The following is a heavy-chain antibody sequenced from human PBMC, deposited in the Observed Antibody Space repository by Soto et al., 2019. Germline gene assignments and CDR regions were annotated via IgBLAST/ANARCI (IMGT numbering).Heavy chain of an antibody. CDR3: ARAVGIAAAEPYYYYGMDV. D-gene: IGHD6-13*01. CDR2: INPNSGGT. Sequence: GASVKVSCKASEYTFTGYYMHWVRQAPGQGLEWMGWINPNSGGTNYAQKFQGWVTMTRDTSISTAYMELSRLRSDDTAVYYCARAVGIAAAEPYYYYGMDVWGQGTTVTVSS. J-gene: IGHJ6*02. V-gene: IGHV1-2*04. CDR1: EYTFTGYY.